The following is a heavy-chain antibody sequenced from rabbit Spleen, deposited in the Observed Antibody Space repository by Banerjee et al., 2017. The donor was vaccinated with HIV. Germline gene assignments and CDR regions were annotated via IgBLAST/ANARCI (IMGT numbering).Heavy chain of an antibody. D-gene: IGHD6-1*01. V-gene: IGHV1S40*01. CDR3: ARDRGTGGYDYACEFDL. J-gene: IGHJ4*01. Sequence: QSLEESGGDLVKPGASLTLTCTASGFSFSSSYWICWVRQAPGKGLEWIACIYTGSSISTYYASWAKGRFTISKTSSTTVTLQMTSLTAADTATYFCARDRGTGGYDYACEFDLWGQGTLVTVS. CDR2: IYTGSSIST. CDR1: GFSFSSSYW.